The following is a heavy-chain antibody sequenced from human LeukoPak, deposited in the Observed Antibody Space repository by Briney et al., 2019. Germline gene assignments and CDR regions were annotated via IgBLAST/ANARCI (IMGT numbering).Heavy chain of an antibody. CDR2: IRSTSDGGTI. D-gene: IGHD3-22*01. CDR3: ATDFYDST. CDR1: GFTFSNAW. J-gene: IGHJ5*02. Sequence: PGGSLRLSCATSGFTFSNAWMNWVRQAPGKGREWVGRIRSTSDGGTIDYAAPVKGRFTFSRDGSKTTLYLQMNSLQTEDTAVYYCATDFYDSTWGQGTLVTVSS. V-gene: IGHV3-15*07.